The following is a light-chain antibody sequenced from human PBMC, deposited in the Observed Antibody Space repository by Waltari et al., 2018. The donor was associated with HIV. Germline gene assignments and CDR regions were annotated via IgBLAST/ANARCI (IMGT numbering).Light chain of an antibody. CDR3: QQYGSSRPNT. V-gene: IGKV3-20*01. CDR1: QTVSNY. Sequence: IVLTQFRGGLSWSLGGRVAFARRASQTVSNYLAWYQQKAGQAPRLLIYGASTRATGIPDRFSGSGSGTDFTLTISRLEPEDFAVYYCQQYGSSRPNTFGQGTKLEIK. CDR2: GAS. J-gene: IGKJ2*01.